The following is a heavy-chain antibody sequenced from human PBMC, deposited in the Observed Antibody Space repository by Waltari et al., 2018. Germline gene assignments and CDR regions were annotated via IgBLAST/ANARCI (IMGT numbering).Heavy chain of an antibody. CDR3: VRGDRRDV. CDR2: ISGSSSLR. V-gene: IGHV3-21*02. CDR1: GFTFSRYT. J-gene: IGHJ6*02. Sequence: EVQLVESGGGLVKPGESLRVSCVGPGFTFSRYTLTWVRQAPGKGLEYVSSISGSSSLRYYAGSIRGRFIISRDNAENSVYLQMNSLRAEDSAVYYCVRGDRRDVWGQGTTVTVSS.